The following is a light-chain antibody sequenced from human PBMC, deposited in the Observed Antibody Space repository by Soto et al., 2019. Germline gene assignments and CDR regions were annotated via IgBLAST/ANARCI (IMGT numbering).Light chain of an antibody. Sequence: DIQMTPSPSSVSASVGDRVTITCRASQGISSWLAWYQQKPGKAPKLLIYDVSSLESGVPSRFSGSGSGTEFTLAISSLQPDDFATYYCQQYNSYPWTFGQGTKVDIK. CDR3: QQYNSYPWT. CDR2: DVS. J-gene: IGKJ1*01. V-gene: IGKV1-12*01. CDR1: QGISSW.